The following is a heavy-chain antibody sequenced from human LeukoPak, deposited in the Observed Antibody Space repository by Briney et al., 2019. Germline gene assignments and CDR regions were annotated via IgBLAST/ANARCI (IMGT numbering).Heavy chain of an antibody. Sequence: GESLKISCKGSGYSFSSYWIGWVRQMPGKGLEWMGIIYPGDSDTRYSPSFQGQVTISADKPISTAYLQWSSLKASDTAIYYCVRLVGYSSDYWGQGTLVTVSS. J-gene: IGHJ4*02. CDR2: IYPGDSDT. CDR3: VRLVGYSSDY. CDR1: GYSFSSYW. D-gene: IGHD6-13*01. V-gene: IGHV5-51*01.